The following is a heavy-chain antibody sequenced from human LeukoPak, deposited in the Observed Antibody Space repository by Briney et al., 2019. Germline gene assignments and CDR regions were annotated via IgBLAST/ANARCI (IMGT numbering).Heavy chain of an antibody. V-gene: IGHV4-4*09. CDR1: GVSMSAFQ. Sequence: SETLSLTCTLSGVSMSAFQWSGVRQSPEKGLEWIGCVNTRGETNYNPSLKSRVITSVDTSKSQFSLRLTSVTAADTAVYYCATSNDAKIAPFDHWGQGALVTVSS. D-gene: IGHD2-8*01. J-gene: IGHJ4*02. CDR3: ATSNDAKIAPFDH. CDR2: VNTRGET.